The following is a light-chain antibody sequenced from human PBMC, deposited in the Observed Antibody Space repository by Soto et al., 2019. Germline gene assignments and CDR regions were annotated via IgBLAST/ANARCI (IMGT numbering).Light chain of an antibody. J-gene: IGKJ2*01. CDR1: QTLLHSNGYTY. CDR3: MQGLRPMYT. CDR2: LGS. V-gene: IGKV2-28*01. Sequence: EIAMTQSPLSLAVTPGEPASISCRSSQTLLHSNGYTYLDWYLQKPGQSPQLLIYLGSNRASGVPERFSGSGSSTDFTLKISRVEAEDVGIFYCMQGLRPMYTFGQGTKLEIK.